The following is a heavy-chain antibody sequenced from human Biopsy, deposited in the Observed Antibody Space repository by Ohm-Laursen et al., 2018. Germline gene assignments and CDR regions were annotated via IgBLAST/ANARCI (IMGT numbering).Heavy chain of an antibody. J-gene: IGHJ1*01. CDR3: ATKLTGYFHH. Sequence: ASVKVSCKAPEGTFSNYGVNWVRQAPGQGLEWLGGNIPILGTGNYAQKFQDRVTVAADTSTSTATMELRSLRSDDTAAYYCATKLTGYFHHWGQGTLVSVSS. V-gene: IGHV1-69*06. CDR1: EGTFSNYG. CDR2: NIPILGTG. D-gene: IGHD3-9*01.